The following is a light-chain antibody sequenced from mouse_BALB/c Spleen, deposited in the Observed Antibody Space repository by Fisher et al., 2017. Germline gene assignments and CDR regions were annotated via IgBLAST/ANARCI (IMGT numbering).Light chain of an antibody. CDR2: NTS. Sequence: IVLTQSTAIMSASPGEKVTMTCSASSSVSYMHWFQQKPGTSPKRWIYNTSNLASGVPARFSGSGSGTSYSLTISRMEAEDAATYYCQQRSSYPLTFGAGTKLELK. V-gene: IGKV4-57*01. J-gene: IGKJ5*01. CDR1: SSVSY. CDR3: QQRSSYPLT.